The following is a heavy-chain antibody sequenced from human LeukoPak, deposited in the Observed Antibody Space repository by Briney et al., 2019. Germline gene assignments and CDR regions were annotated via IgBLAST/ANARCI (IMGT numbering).Heavy chain of an antibody. V-gene: IGHV3-53*01. CDR2: IYSGGST. J-gene: IGHJ6*03. D-gene: IGHD3-10*01. CDR3: ARDVRGTMVRGTGGYYYYYMDV. Sequence: PGGSLSLSCAASGFTVSSNYMSWVRQAPGKGPEWVSVIYSGGSTYYADSVKGRFTISRDNSKNTLYLQMNSLRAEDTAVYYCARDVRGTMVRGTGGYYYYYMDVWGKGTTVTVSS. CDR1: GFTVSSNY.